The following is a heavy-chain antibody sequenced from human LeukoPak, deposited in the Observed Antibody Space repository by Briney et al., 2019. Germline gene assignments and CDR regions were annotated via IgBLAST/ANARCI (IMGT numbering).Heavy chain of an antibody. Sequence: GGSLRHSCAASGFTFSSYSMNWVRQAPGKGLEWVSSISSSSSYIYYADSVKGRFTISRDNAKNSLYPQMSSLRAEDMAVYYCARGGGYCSSTSCYGYDYWGQGTLVTVSS. CDR2: ISSSSSYI. D-gene: IGHD2-2*01. V-gene: IGHV3-21*01. CDR3: ARGGGYCSSTSCYGYDY. CDR1: GFTFSSYS. J-gene: IGHJ4*02.